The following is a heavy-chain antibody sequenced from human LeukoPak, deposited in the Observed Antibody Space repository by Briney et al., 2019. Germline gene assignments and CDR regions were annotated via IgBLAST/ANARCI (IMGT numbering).Heavy chain of an antibody. D-gene: IGHD2-2*01. CDR2: INPNSGGT. Sequence: ASVKVSCKASGYTFTGYYMHWVRQAPGQGLEWMGWINPNSGGTNYAQKFQGWVTMTRDTSISTAYMEPSRLRSDDTAVYYCARAKSSYYCSSTSCYYYYYGMDVWGKGTTVTVSS. CDR1: GYTFTGYY. V-gene: IGHV1-2*04. J-gene: IGHJ6*04. CDR3: ARAKSSYYCSSTSCYYYYYGMDV.